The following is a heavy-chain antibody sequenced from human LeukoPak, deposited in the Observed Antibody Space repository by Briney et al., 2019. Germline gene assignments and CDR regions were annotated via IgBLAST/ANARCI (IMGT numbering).Heavy chain of an antibody. Sequence: ASVKVSCKASGGTFSSYAISWVRQAPGQGLEWMGGIIPIFGTANYAQKFQGRVTITTDESTSTAYMELSSLRSEDTAVYYCARIDSSGYYYYFDYWGQGTLVTVSS. V-gene: IGHV1-69*05. CDR2: IIPIFGTA. CDR3: ARIDSSGYYYYFDY. J-gene: IGHJ4*02. D-gene: IGHD3-22*01. CDR1: GGTFSSYA.